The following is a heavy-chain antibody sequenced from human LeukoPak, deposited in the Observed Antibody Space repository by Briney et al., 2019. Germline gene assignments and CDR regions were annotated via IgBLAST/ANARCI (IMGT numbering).Heavy chain of an antibody. CDR1: GYTLTELS. V-gene: IGHV1-24*01. J-gene: IGHJ4*02. CDR3: ATPSGRNYYDSSGYYRFDY. Sequence: ASVKVSCKVSGYTLTELSMHWVRQAPGKGLEWMGGFDPEDGETIYAQKFQGSVTMTEDTSTDTAYMELSSLRSEDTAVYYCATPSGRNYYDSSGYYRFDYWGQGTLVTVSS. CDR2: FDPEDGET. D-gene: IGHD3-22*01.